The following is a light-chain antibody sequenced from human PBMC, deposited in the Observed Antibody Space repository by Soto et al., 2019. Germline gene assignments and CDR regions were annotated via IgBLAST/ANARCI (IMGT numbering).Light chain of an antibody. Sequence: QSALTQPASVSGSPGQSITISCTGTNSDIGGYNYVSWYQQHPGKAPKLMIYDVSYRPSGVSNRFPGSKSGNTASLTISGLQAEDDADYYCSSFTSSNTVIFGGGTKLTVL. CDR2: DVS. CDR3: SSFTSSNTVI. CDR1: NSDIGGYNY. J-gene: IGLJ2*01. V-gene: IGLV2-14*01.